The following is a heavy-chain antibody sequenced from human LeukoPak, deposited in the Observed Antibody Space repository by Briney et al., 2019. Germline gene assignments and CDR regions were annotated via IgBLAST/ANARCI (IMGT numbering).Heavy chain of an antibody. CDR3: ARDRQVLRFLEWLPFDY. CDR1: GFTFNTYW. J-gene: IGHJ4*02. V-gene: IGHV3-74*01. Sequence: GGSLRLSCAASGFTFNTYWIHWVRQAPGKGLVWVSRISSDGSSISYADSVKGRFTISRDNAKNSLYLQMNSLRAEDTAVYYCARDRQVLRFLEWLPFDYWGQGTLVTVSS. D-gene: IGHD3-3*01. CDR2: ISSDGSSI.